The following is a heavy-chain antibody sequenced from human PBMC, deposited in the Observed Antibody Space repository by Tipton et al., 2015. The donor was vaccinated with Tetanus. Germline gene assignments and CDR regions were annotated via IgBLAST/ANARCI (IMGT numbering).Heavy chain of an antibody. J-gene: IGHJ4*02. CDR1: GFTFSNYG. V-gene: IGHV3-30*03. CDR3: AREADCSGGSCFSGDFDN. CDR2: MSYDGRNK. D-gene: IGHD2-15*01. Sequence: SLRLSCVASGFTFSNYGMHWVRQAPGKGLEWVAVMSYDGRNKFYADSVKGRFTVSRDNSENTLYLQMNSLRAEDTAVYYCAREADCSGGSCFSGDFDNWGQGTQVTVSS.